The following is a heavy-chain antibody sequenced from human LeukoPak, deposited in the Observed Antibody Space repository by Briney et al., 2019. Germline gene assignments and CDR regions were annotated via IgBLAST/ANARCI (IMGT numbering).Heavy chain of an antibody. CDR1: GYSISSGDY. CDR2: IYSNGIT. V-gene: IGHV4-38-2*01. CDR3: ARRAYFDSSGYSPTSGYFDL. D-gene: IGHD3-22*01. J-gene: IGHJ2*01. Sequence: SETLSLTCAVSGYSISSGDYWGWIRQSPGKGLEWPGYIYSNGITNYSPSLRSRGTISIATSKNQFSLRLASVTAADTAIYYCARRAYFDSSGYSPTSGYFDLWGRGTLVTVSS.